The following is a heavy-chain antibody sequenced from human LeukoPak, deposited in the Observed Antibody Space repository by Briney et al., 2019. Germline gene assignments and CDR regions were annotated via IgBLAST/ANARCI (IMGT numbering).Heavy chain of an antibody. Sequence: GGSLRLSCAASGFTFSGCWMHWVRQAPGKGLEWVSRINERATIISYADSVKGRFTISRENARNSLYLQMNSLTAEDTAVYYCVRDLILVWTPGDDFDHWGQGTLVTVSS. CDR1: GFTFSGCW. V-gene: IGHV3-74*01. CDR2: INERATII. D-gene: IGHD3-16*01. CDR3: VRDLILVWTPGDDFDH. J-gene: IGHJ4*02.